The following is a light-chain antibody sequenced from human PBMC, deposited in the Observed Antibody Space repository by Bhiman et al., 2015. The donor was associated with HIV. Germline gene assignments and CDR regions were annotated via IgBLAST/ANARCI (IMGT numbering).Light chain of an antibody. CDR2: ENN. Sequence: QSVLTQPPSVSAAPGQKVTISCSGSSSNIGNNYVSWYQQLPGTAPKLLIYENNKRPSGIPDRFSGSKSGTSASLAITGLRGDDEADYYCQSYDSSLYRYVFGTGTKVTV. J-gene: IGLJ1*01. CDR3: QSYDSSLYRYV. CDR1: SSNIGNNY. V-gene: IGLV1-51*02.